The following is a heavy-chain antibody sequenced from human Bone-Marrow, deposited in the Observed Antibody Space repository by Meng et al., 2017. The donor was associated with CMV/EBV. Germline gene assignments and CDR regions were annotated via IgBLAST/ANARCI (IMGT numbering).Heavy chain of an antibody. CDR1: GGSISSFF. CDR3: ARSSHYDFWSGYSSTYYYYYGMDV. D-gene: IGHD3-3*01. V-gene: IGHV4-59*01. Sequence: SETLSLTCTVSGGSISSFFWSWIRQPPGEGLEWIGYIYYSGSTNYNPSLKSRVTISVDTSKNQFSLKLSSVTAADTAVYYCARSSHYDFWSGYSSTYYYYYGMDVWGQGTTVTVSS. CDR2: IYYSGST. J-gene: IGHJ6*02.